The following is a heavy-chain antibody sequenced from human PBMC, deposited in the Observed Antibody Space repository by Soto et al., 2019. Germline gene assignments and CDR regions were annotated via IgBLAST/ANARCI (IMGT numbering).Heavy chain of an antibody. V-gene: IGHV4-34*01. D-gene: IGHD2-8*02. Sequence: SETLSLTCTVYGGSFSGYYWTWIRQPPWTGLEWIGEINHSGSTNYNPSLKSRVTISVDTSKNQFSLKLTSVTAADTAVYYCARGELTGLYDYWGQGTLVTVSS. CDR2: INHSGST. J-gene: IGHJ4*02. CDR1: GGSFSGYY. CDR3: ARGELTGLYDY.